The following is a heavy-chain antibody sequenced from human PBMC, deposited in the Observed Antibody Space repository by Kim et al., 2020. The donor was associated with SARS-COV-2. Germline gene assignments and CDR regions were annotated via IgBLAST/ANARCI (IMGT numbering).Heavy chain of an antibody. J-gene: IGHJ4*02. V-gene: IGHV3-21*01. D-gene: IGHD2-21*01. CDR2: ISFSRTYI. CDR3: ARGLNSGSNF. Sequence: GGSLRLSCAASGFSFSSHAMDWVRQAPGKGLEWVSSISFSRTYIYYADSVKGRFTISRDNARNSLYLQMNSLRADDSALYYCARGLNSGSNFCGQGTLFTVSS. CDR1: GFSFSSHA.